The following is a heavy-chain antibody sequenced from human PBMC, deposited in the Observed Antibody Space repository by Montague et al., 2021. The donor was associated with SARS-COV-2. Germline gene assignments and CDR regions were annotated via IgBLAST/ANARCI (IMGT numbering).Heavy chain of an antibody. J-gene: IGHJ5*02. CDR3: ARGLRLCNGGSCYFAWFDP. CDR2: INHSGTT. CDR1: NESFSGNS. D-gene: IGHD2-15*01. Sequence: SETLSLTCAVYNESFSGNSFSTYYWSWIRQPPGKGLEWIGEINHSGTTNYNPSLESRFSISVDTSKNQFSLRLISMTAADTAVYYCARGLRLCNGGSCYFAWFDPWGQGTPVTVSS. V-gene: IGHV4-34*01.